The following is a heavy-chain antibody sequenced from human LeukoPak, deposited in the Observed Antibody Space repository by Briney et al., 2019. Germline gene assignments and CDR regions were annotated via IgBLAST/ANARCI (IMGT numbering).Heavy chain of an antibody. CDR2: IDHSGST. Sequence: SETPSLTCAVYGGSFSNYYWSWVRQPPGKGLGWVGEIDHSGSTNYNPSLKSRLTISVDTSKKQFSLKLSSVTAADTAVYYCARAPVRVAAVGKYFDYWGQGTLVTVSS. J-gene: IGHJ4*02. CDR3: ARAPVRVAAVGKYFDY. CDR1: GGSFSNYY. D-gene: IGHD6-13*01. V-gene: IGHV4-34*01.